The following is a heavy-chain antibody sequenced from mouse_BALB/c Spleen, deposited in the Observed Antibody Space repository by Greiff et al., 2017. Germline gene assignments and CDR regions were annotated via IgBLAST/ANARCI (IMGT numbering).Heavy chain of an antibody. J-gene: IGHJ2*01. CDR2: INPNNGGT. CDR1: GYTFTDYN. Sequence: EVQLQQSGPELVKPGASVKIPCKASGYTFTDYNMDWVKQSHGKSLEWIGDINPNNGGTIYNQKFKGKATLTVDKSSSTAYMELRSLTSEDTAVYYCARRGYRYDGRSGYFDYWGQGTTLTVSS. D-gene: IGHD2-14*01. V-gene: IGHV1-18*01. CDR3: ARRGYRYDGRSGYFDY.